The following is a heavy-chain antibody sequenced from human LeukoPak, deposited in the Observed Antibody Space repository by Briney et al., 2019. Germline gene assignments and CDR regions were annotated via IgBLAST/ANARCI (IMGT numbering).Heavy chain of an antibody. J-gene: IGHJ3*02. CDR2: IYDSGTT. CDR1: GGSTSRSTYY. D-gene: IGHD5-12*01. CDR3: ATHSSAGSGGSENAFEI. V-gene: IGHV4-39*01. Sequence: SQTLSLTCTLSGGSTSRSTYYCDWIRQPPGNGLEWIGNIYDSGTTHYNPSLESRVPLSVDTSKNTFCLALNSVTAAQTAVYSFATHSSAGSGGSENAFEIWGQGTMVTVSS.